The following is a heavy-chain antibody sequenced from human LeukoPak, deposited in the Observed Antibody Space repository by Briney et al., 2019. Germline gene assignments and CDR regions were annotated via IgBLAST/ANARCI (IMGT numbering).Heavy chain of an antibody. D-gene: IGHD3-22*01. CDR3: ASQTTTDHSSGYPYYYYYMDV. CDR1: GFTVSSNY. CDR2: IYSGGST. Sequence: GGSLRLSCAASGFTVSSNYMSWVRQAPGKGLEWVSVIYSGGSTYYADSVKGRFTISRDNSKNTLYLQMNSLRAEDTAVYYCASQTTTDHSSGYPYYYYYMDVWGKGTTVTVSS. V-gene: IGHV3-66*02. J-gene: IGHJ6*03.